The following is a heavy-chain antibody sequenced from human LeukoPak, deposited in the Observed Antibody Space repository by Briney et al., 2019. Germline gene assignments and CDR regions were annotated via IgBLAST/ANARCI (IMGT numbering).Heavy chain of an antibody. CDR3: AKDGGAAAAIDY. D-gene: IGHD6-13*01. J-gene: IGHJ4*02. CDR2: ISYDGSNK. V-gene: IGHV3-30*18. CDR1: GFTFSSYG. Sequence: GGSLTLLCAPSGFTFSSYGMQWARQAPGGGLEWVAVISYDGSNKYYADSVKGRFTISRDNSKNTLYLQMNSLRAEDTAVYYCAKDGGAAAAIDYWGQGTLVTVSS.